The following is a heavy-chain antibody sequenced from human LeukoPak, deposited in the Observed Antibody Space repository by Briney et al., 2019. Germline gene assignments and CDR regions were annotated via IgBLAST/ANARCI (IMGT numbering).Heavy chain of an antibody. J-gene: IGHJ4*02. Sequence: GGSLRLSCEASGFTFNTYSMNWARQAPGKGLEWVSSIDSSGGYMFYADSVKGRFIISRDNSKNTLYLQMNSLRAEDTAVYYCARANAPIVVVVAATELDYWGQGTLVTVSS. CDR2: IDSSGGYM. CDR3: ARANAPIVVVVAATELDY. CDR1: GFTFNTYS. V-gene: IGHV3-21*01. D-gene: IGHD2-15*01.